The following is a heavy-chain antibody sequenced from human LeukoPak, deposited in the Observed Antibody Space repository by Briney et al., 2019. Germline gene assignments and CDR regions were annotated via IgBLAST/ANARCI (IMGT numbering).Heavy chain of an antibody. CDR2: MHPGESEI. Sequence: GESLNISCKASGYSFPNYWIAWVRQKPGKGLEWMGIMHPGESEINYSPSFEGQVTISADTSISTAYLEWYSLKASDSAIYYCAKTIASLGSGARYFDPWGQGTMITVSS. J-gene: IGHJ5*02. D-gene: IGHD5/OR15-5a*01. CDR3: AKTIASLGSGARYFDP. CDR1: GYSFPNYW. V-gene: IGHV5-51*01.